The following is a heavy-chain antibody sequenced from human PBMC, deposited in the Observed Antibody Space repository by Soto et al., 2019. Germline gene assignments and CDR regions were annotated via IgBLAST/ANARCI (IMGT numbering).Heavy chain of an antibody. CDR2: ISVSGGST. CDR1: GFTFSSYA. CDR3: ARRSSGWYFEY. V-gene: IGHV3-23*01. D-gene: IGHD6-19*01. Sequence: EVQLLESGGGLVQPGGSLRLSCAASGFTFSSYAMSWVRQAPGKGLEWVSAISVSGGSTYYADSVNGRFTISRDNSKNSLYLQMNSLRAEDTAVYYCARRSSGWYFEYWGQGTLFTVSS. J-gene: IGHJ4*02.